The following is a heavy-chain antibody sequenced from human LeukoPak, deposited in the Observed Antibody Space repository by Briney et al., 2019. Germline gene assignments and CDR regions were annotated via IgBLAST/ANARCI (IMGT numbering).Heavy chain of an antibody. CDR1: GGSFSGYY. J-gene: IGHJ1*01. CDR3: ARAFNYYDILTGYSNGGHFQH. V-gene: IGHV4-59*06. D-gene: IGHD3-9*01. Sequence: SETLSLTCAVYGGSFSGYYWSWIRQPPGKGLEWVGYIYYSGSTYYNPSLKSRVTISVDTSKNQFSLKLSSVTAADTAVYYCARAFNYYDILTGYSNGGHFQHWGQGTLVTVSS. CDR2: IYYSGST.